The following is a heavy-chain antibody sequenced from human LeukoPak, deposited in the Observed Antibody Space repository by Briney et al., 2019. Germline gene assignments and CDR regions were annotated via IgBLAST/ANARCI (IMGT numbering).Heavy chain of an antibody. D-gene: IGHD2-2*01. V-gene: IGHV3-9*01. J-gene: IGHJ4*02. Sequence: GRSLRLSCAASGFTFDDYVMHWVRQAPGKGLEWVSGISWNSGNIGYANSVKGRFTISRDNAKNSLFLQMNSLRAEDTALYYCAKDYCSSTTCYYNYWGQGTLVTVSS. CDR3: AKDYCSSTTCYYNY. CDR1: GFTFDDYV. CDR2: ISWNSGNI.